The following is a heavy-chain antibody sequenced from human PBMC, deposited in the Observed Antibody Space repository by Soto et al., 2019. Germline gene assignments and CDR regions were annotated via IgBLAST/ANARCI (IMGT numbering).Heavy chain of an antibody. CDR2: ISYDGSNK. CDR3: ARDLVRTAMVTVYYYYGMDV. J-gene: IGHJ6*02. V-gene: IGHV3-30-3*01. CDR1: GFTFCSYA. Sequence: LRLSSAASGFTFCSYAMHWFRQAPGKGLGGVAVISYDGSNKYYADSVKGRFTISRDNSKNTLYLQMNSLRAEDTAVYYCARDLVRTAMVTVYYYYGMDVWGQGTTVTVSS. D-gene: IGHD5-18*01.